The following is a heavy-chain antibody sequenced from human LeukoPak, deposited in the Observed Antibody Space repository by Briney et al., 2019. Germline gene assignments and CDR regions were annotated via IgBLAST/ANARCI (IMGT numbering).Heavy chain of an antibody. D-gene: IGHD5/OR15-5a*01. V-gene: IGHV3-30*02. CDR3: ARLGLHGSPVACY. CDR1: GFTFSSYG. CDR2: IRYDGSNK. J-gene: IGHJ4*02. Sequence: PGGSLRLSCAASGFTFSSYGMHWVRQAPGKGLEWVAFIRYDGSNKYYADSVKGRFTISRDNSKNTLYLQMNSLRAEDTAVYYCARLGLHGSPVACYWGQGTLVTVSS.